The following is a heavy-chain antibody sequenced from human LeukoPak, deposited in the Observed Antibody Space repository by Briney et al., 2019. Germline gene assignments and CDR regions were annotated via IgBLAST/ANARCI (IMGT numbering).Heavy chain of an antibody. CDR2: IKPNSGVT. J-gene: IGHJ4*02. V-gene: IGHV1-2*02. D-gene: IGHD2-21*02. CDR3: ARPTYCGSNCYFNFDY. Sequence: ASVKVSCKTSGYTFAAYFMHWVRQAPGQGLEWMGYIKPNSGVTNYAQKFRGRVTMTWDTSISTAYIELSGLTSDDTAIYYCARPTYCGSNCYFNFDYWGQGTLVTVSS. CDR1: GYTFAAYF.